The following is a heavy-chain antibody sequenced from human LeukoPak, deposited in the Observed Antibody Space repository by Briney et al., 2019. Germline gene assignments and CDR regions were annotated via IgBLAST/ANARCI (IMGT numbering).Heavy chain of an antibody. CDR3: AKDQIYDFWSGRLDY. D-gene: IGHD3-3*01. CDR2: IRYDGSNK. Sequence: GGSLRLSCAASGFTFSSYGMHWVRQAPGKGLEWVAFIRYDGSNKYYADSVKGRFTISRDNSKNTLYLQMNSLRAEDTAVYYCAKDQIYDFWSGRLDYWGQGTLVTVSS. J-gene: IGHJ4*02. V-gene: IGHV3-30*02. CDR1: GFTFSSYG.